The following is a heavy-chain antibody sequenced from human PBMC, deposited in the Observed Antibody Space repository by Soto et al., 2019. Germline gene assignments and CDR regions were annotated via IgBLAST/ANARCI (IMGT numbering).Heavy chain of an antibody. CDR3: ARSQMGGYCSGGSCYQFDY. J-gene: IGHJ4*02. Sequence: SETLSLTCTVSGGSISSYYWSWIRQPPGKGLEWIGYIYYSGSTNYNPSLKSRVTISVDTSKNQFSLKLSSVTAADTAVYYCARSQMGGYCSGGSCYQFDYWGQGTLVTVSS. V-gene: IGHV4-59*01. CDR1: GGSISSYY. D-gene: IGHD2-15*01. CDR2: IYYSGST.